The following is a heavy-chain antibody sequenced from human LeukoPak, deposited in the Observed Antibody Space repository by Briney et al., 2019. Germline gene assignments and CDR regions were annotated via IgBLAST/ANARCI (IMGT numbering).Heavy chain of an antibody. CDR1: GFTFRSNS. CDR3: APRGAFDP. J-gene: IGHJ5*02. CDR2: ISSSSSYI. V-gene: IGHV3-21*01. D-gene: IGHD3-10*01. Sequence: GGPLRLSCAASGFTFRSNSRNWVGRAPGKGLEWVSSISSSSSYIYYADSVKGRFTISRDNAKNSLYLQMNSLRAEDTAVYYCAPRGAFDPWGQGTLVTVSS.